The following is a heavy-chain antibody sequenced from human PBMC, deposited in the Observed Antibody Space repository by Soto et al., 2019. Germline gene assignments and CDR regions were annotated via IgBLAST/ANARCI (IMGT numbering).Heavy chain of an antibody. D-gene: IGHD2-8*01. CDR3: ARQEVPQWFTKGYYVMDG. V-gene: IGHV4-34*01. CDR2: INHRGNT. CDR1: GGSFSGYY. Sequence: SETLSLTCAVYGGSFSGYYWTWIRQPPGRGLEWIGEINHRGNTNYNPSLKSRVTISVDTSKNQFSLKLTSVTAADTAVYYCARQEVPQWFTKGYYVMDGWDQGTTVTVSS. J-gene: IGHJ6*02.